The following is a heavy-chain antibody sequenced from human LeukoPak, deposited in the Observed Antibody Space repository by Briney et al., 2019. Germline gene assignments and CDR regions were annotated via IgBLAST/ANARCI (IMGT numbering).Heavy chain of an antibody. V-gene: IGHV4-4*07. CDR1: GGSISSYY. CDR3: AREAEVDTAMVNYYYYYMDV. Sequence: SETLSLTCTVSGGSISSYYWSWIRQPAGKGLEWIGRIYTSGSTNYNPSLKSRVTMSVDTSKNQFSLKLSSVTAADTAVYYCAREAEVDTAMVNYYYYYMDVWGKGTTVTVSS. D-gene: IGHD5-18*01. CDR2: IYTSGST. J-gene: IGHJ6*03.